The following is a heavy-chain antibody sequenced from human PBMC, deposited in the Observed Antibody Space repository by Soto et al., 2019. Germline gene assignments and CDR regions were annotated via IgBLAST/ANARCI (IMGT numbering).Heavy chain of an antibody. CDR3: ARTVVVVVPDNFDH. CDR2: IKQDGSEK. Sequence: GGSLRLSCAASGFSIGDYWMSWVRQAPGKGLEWVANIKQDGSEKYYVDSVKGRFTISKDSAKNSLYLQMNSLRGEDTAVYYCARTVVVVVPDNFDHWGQGTLVTVSS. J-gene: IGHJ4*02. V-gene: IGHV3-7*01. D-gene: IGHD2-2*01. CDR1: GFSIGDYW.